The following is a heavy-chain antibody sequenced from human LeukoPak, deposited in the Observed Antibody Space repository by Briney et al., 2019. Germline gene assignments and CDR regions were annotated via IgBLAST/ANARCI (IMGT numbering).Heavy chain of an antibody. V-gene: IGHV5-51*01. D-gene: IGHD2-15*01. Sequence: GESLKISCKGSGYSFTSYWIGWVRQMPGKGLEWMGIIYPGDSDTRYSLSFQGQVTISADKSISTAYLQWSSLKASDTAMYYCARHVEEAVTGLWFDPWGQGTLVTVSS. CDR2: IYPGDSDT. CDR1: GYSFTSYW. J-gene: IGHJ5*02. CDR3: ARHVEEAVTGLWFDP.